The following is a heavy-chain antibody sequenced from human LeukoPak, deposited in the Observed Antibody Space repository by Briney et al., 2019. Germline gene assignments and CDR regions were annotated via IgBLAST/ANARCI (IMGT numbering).Heavy chain of an antibody. Sequence: PGRSLRLSCAASGFTFSSYGMHWVRQAPGKGLEWVAVISYDGSNKYYADSVKGRFTISRDNSKNTPYLQMNSLRAEDTAVYYCAKDRYYYDSSGYYSYWGQGTLVTVSS. D-gene: IGHD3-22*01. CDR3: AKDRYYYDSSGYYSY. CDR2: ISYDGSNK. V-gene: IGHV3-30*18. J-gene: IGHJ4*02. CDR1: GFTFSSYG.